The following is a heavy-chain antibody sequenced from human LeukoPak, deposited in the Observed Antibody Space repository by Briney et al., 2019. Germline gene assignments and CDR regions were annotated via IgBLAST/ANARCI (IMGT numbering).Heavy chain of an antibody. J-gene: IGHJ4*02. V-gene: IGHV3-9*01. CDR1: GFTFDDFA. CDR3: ARDPLTFYYDILTGYLPPDY. D-gene: IGHD3-9*01. Sequence: PGRSLRLSCAASGFTFDDFAMHWVRQAPGKGLEWVSRISWNSGSIGYADSVKGRFTISRDNAKNSLYLQMNSLRAEDTAVYYCARDPLTFYYDILTGYLPPDYWGQGTLVTVSS. CDR2: ISWNSGSI.